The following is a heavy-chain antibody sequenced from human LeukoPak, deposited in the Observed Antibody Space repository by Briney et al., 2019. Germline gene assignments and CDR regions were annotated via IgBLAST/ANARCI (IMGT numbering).Heavy chain of an antibody. V-gene: IGHV3-48*01. D-gene: IGHD3-9*01. CDR3: ARGYDILTGYIDYYGMDV. Sequence: GGSLRLSCAASGFSLSLYSMNWVRQAPGKGLEWLSYISGRSSSIYYADSVKGRFTISRDNGKNTLYLQMNSLRAEDTALYYCARGYDILTGYIDYYGMDVWGQGTTVTVSS. J-gene: IGHJ6*02. CDR2: ISGRSSSI. CDR1: GFSLSLYS.